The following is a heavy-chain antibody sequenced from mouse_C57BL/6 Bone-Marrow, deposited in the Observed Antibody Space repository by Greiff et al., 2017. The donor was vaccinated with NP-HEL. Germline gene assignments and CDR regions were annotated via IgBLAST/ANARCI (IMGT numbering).Heavy chain of an antibody. CDR3: ARLGPGY. D-gene: IGHD4-1*01. CDR2: IDPSDSYT. J-gene: IGHJ2*01. V-gene: IGHV1-59*01. Sequence: QVQLKQPGAELVRPGTSVKLSCKASGYTFTSYWMHWVKQRPGQGLEWIGVIDPSDSYTNYNQKFKGKATLTVDTSSSTAYMQLSSLTSEDSAVYYCARLGPGYWGQGTTLTVSS. CDR1: GYTFTSYW.